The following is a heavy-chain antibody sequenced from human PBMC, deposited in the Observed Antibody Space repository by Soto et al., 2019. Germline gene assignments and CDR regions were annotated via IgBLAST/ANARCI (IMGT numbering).Heavy chain of an antibody. Sequence: GGSLRLSCAASGFTFSRYGMHWVRQAPGQGLEWVAVISYDGSNKYYADSVKGRFTISRDNSKNTLYLQMNSLRAEDTAVYYLTKDENDFWSGYSKLGHTDNYFTTMDVGGQGTTVT. CDR2: ISYDGSNK. CDR1: GFTFSRYG. V-gene: IGHV3-30*18. D-gene: IGHD3-3*01. CDR3: TKDENDFWSGYSKLGHTDNYFTTMDV. J-gene: IGHJ6*02.